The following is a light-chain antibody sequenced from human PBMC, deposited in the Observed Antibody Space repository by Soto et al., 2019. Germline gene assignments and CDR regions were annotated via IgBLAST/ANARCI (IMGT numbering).Light chain of an antibody. J-gene: IGKJ1*01. CDR3: QQYNNWPRT. CDR1: QSVSSN. CDR2: GAS. V-gene: IGKV3-15*01. Sequence: EIVMTQSPATLAVSLGERATPSCRHSQSVSSNLAWYQQKPGQAPRLLIYGASTRATGIPARFSGSGSGTEVTFTISSLQSEDFAVYYCQQYNNWPRTCGQGTKVDIK.